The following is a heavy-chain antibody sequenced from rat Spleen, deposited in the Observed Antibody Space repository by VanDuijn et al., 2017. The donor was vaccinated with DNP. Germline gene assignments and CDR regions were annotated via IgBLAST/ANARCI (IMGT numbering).Heavy chain of an antibody. Sequence: EVQVVESGGGLVQPGRSLKLSCVASGFTFNNYWMTWIRQVPGKGLEWFASITSSGSDTYYPDSVKGRFTISRDNAKSTLYLQMDSLRSEETATYYCARHGEVHLRYAMDAWGQGTSVTVSS. D-gene: IGHD1-5*01. V-gene: IGHV5-31*01. J-gene: IGHJ4*01. CDR3: ARHGEVHLRYAMDA. CDR2: ITSSGSDT. CDR1: GFTFNNYW.